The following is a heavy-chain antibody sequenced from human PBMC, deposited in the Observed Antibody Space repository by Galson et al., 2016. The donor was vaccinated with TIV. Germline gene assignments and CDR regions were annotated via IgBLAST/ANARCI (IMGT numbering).Heavy chain of an antibody. J-gene: IGHJ2*01. CDR2: IYTSGAT. Sequence: TLSLTCSVSGDSISSGSFYWTWIRQPAGKGLEWIGRIYTSGATSYNPSLGGRVTISRDTFKNQFSLKLNSVTAADRAVYYCAGTKFGELIFDVWGRGTLVAVSS. V-gene: IGHV4-61*02. CDR1: GDSISSGSFY. CDR3: AGTKFGELIFDV. D-gene: IGHD3-10*01.